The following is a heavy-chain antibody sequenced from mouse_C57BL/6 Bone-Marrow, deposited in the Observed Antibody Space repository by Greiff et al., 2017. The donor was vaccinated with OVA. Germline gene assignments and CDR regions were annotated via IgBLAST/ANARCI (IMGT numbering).Heavy chain of an antibody. CDR2: INPGSGGT. CDR1: GYAFTNYL. Sequence: VQLQESGAELVRPGTSVKVSCKASGYAFTNYLIEWVKQRPGQGLEWIGVINPGSGGTNYNEKFKGKATLTADKSSSTAYMQLSSLTSEDSAVYFCARAVLGYYFDYWGQGTTLTVSS. CDR3: ARAVLGYYFDY. D-gene: IGHD4-1*01. J-gene: IGHJ2*01. V-gene: IGHV1-54*01.